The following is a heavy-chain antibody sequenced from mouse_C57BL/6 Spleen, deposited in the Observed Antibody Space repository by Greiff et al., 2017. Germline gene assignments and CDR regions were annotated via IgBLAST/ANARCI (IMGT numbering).Heavy chain of an antibody. CDR3: ARRVNSYDY. Sequence: VQLQQPGAELVRPGSSVKLSCKASGYTFTSYWMDWVKQRPGQGLEWIGNIYPSDSETHYNQKFKDKATLTVDKSSSTAYMQLSSLTSEDAAVYYSARRVNSYDYWGQGTTLTVSS. D-gene: IGHD2-12*01. J-gene: IGHJ2*01. CDR2: IYPSDSET. V-gene: IGHV1-61*01. CDR1: GYTFTSYW.